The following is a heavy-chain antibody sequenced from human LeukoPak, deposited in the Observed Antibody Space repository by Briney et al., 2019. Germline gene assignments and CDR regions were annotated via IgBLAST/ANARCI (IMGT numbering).Heavy chain of an antibody. CDR3: AKDLHQLPYNWFDP. CDR1: GFTFSNYA. D-gene: IGHD2-2*01. Sequence: GGYLRLSCAASGFTFSNYAMRWVRQAPGKGLEWVSAISGSGGSTYYADSVKGRFTISRDNSKNTLYLQMNSLRAEDTAVYYCAKDLHQLPYNWFDPWGQGTLVTVSS. J-gene: IGHJ5*02. CDR2: ISGSGGST. V-gene: IGHV3-23*01.